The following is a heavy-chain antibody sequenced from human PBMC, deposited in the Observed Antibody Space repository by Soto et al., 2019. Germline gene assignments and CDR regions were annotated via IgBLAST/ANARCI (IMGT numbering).Heavy chain of an antibody. D-gene: IGHD2-8*02. CDR2: IYYTGTT. J-gene: IGHJ5*02. Sequence: PSETLSLTCTVSGASVSSGSYYWSWIRQPPGKALEWIGYIYYTGTTRYNPSLQSRVFMSIDTSKNQLSLNLRSVTAADTAVYYCARVGSTESCFGPWGQGTLVTVSS. CDR1: GASVSSGSYY. CDR3: ARVGSTESCFGP. V-gene: IGHV4-61*01.